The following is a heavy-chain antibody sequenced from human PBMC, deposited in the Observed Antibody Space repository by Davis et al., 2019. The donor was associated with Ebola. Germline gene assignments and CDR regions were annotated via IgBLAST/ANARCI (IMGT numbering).Heavy chain of an antibody. J-gene: IGHJ3*02. V-gene: IGHV3-64*01. CDR1: GFTFSNYA. D-gene: IGHD2-2*01. CDR2: ITSNGGST. Sequence: GGSLRLSCAASGFTFSNYAMPWVRQAPGKGLEYVSTITSNGGSTVYANSVKGRFTISRDNSKNTLYLQMGSLRAEDMAVYYCARGGSATAFEIWGQATMVTVSS. CDR3: ARGGSATAFEI.